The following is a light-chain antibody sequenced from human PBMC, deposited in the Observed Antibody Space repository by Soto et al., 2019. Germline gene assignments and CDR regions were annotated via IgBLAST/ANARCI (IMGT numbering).Light chain of an antibody. V-gene: IGLV2-14*01. CDR2: EVS. CDR3: SSYTRGSTLV. CDR1: SSDVGGYSY. J-gene: IGLJ3*02. Sequence: QSALSHPASVSGSPGQSITIYCTGTSSDVGGYSYVSWYQQYPDKAPKLMIYEVSNRPSGVSNRFSGSKSGNTASLTISGLQSEDESHYYCSSYTRGSTLVFGGGTKVTVL.